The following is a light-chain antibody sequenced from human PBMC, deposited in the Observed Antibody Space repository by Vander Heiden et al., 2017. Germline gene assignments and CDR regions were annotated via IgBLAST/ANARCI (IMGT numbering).Light chain of an antibody. J-gene: IGKJ4*01. CDR1: DSVRSC. CDR2: KAS. CDR3: HQEHCHSPLT. Sequence: DIQITQSPSTLSASVGDRVTITCRASDSVRSCLFWYQQKPGKAPNLLIYKASTLESGVPSRFSGSRCGTEFTLTISSRQPDDFAAYYYHQEHCHSPLTFGGGTRVXI. V-gene: IGKV1-5*03.